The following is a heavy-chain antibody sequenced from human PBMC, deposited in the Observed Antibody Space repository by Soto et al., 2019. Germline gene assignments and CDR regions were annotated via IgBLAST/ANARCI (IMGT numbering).Heavy chain of an antibody. CDR2: ISAGGDST. J-gene: IGHJ4*02. V-gene: IGHV3-23*01. CDR3: AKDHGYAGGWHTPYYFDS. CDR1: GFTFSSYA. Sequence: PGGSRRLSCAASGFTFSSYAMSWVRQAPGKGVEWVSSISAGGDSTYYADSVKGRFTITRDNSKNTLYLQMNSLRAADTAVYYCAKDHGYAGGWHTPYYFDSWGQGTLVTVSS. D-gene: IGHD6-19*01.